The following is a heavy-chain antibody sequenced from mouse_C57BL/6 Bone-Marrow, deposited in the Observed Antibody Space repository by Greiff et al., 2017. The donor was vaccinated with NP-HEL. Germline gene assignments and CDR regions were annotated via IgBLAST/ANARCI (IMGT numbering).Heavy chain of an antibody. CDR2: IYPGSGST. V-gene: IGHV1-55*01. D-gene: IGHD2-4*01. Sequence: QVQLQQPGAELVKPRASVKMSCKASGYTFTSYWITWVKQRPGQGLEWIGDIYPGSGSTNYNEKFKSKATLTVDTSSSTAYMQLSSLTSEDSAVYYCARGGRYDYDLYYAMDYWGQGTSVTVSS. CDR3: ARGGRYDYDLYYAMDY. J-gene: IGHJ4*01. CDR1: GYTFTSYW.